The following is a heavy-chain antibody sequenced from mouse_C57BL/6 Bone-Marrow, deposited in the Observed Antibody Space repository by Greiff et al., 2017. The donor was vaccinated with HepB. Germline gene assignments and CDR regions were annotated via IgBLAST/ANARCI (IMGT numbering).Heavy chain of an antibody. J-gene: IGHJ4*01. D-gene: IGHD1-1*01. Sequence: DVKLVESGGGLVQPGGSMKLSCVASGFTFSNYWMNWVRQSPEKGLEWVAQIRLKSDNYATHYAESVKGRFTISRDDSKSSVYLQMNNLRTEDTGIYYYTGRGSSLYYYAMDYWGQGTSVTVSS. CDR3: TGRGSSLYYYAMDY. CDR2: IRLKSDNYAT. V-gene: IGHV6-3*01. CDR1: GFTFSNYW.